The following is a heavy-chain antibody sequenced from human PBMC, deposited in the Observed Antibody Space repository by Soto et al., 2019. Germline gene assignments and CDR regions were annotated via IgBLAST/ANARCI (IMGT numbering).Heavy chain of an antibody. V-gene: IGHV4-59*01. J-gene: IGHJ6*02. D-gene: IGHD3-22*01. CDR3: ARVRLDYYDSSGYYYYYYGMDV. Sequence: QVQLQESGPGLVKPSETLSLTCTVSGGSISSYYWSWIRQPPGKGLEWIGYIYYSGSTNYNPSLKSRVTISVDTSKNQCSLKLSSVTAADTAVYYCARVRLDYYDSSGYYYYYYGMDVWGQGTTVTVSS. CDR1: GGSISSYY. CDR2: IYYSGST.